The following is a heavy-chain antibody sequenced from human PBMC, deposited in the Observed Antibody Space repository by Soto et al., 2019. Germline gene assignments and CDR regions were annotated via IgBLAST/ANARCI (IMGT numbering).Heavy chain of an antibody. CDR3: ATDRSVYCGYVYYYYYGMDV. Sequence: ASVKVSCKASGYTFTSYGISWVRQAPGQGLEWMGWISAYNGNTNYAQKHQGRVTMTTDTSTSTAYMELRSLRSDDTAVYYCATDRSVYCGYVYYYYYGMDVWGQGTTVTVSS. J-gene: IGHJ6*02. CDR2: ISAYNGNT. D-gene: IGHD5-12*01. CDR1: GYTFTSYG. V-gene: IGHV1-18*01.